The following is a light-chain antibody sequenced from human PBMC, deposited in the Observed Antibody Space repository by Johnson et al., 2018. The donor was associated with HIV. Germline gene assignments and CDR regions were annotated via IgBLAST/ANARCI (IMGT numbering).Light chain of an antibody. CDR3: GTWDSSLSAYV. CDR2: DNN. V-gene: IGLV1-51*01. J-gene: IGLJ1*01. Sequence: HSVLTQPPSVSAAPGQKVAISRSGSSSNIGNNYVSWYQQLPGTAPKLLIYDNNKRPSGIPDRFSASKSGTSATLGITGLQTGDEADYYCGTWDSSLSAYVFGTGTKVTVL. CDR1: SSNIGNNY.